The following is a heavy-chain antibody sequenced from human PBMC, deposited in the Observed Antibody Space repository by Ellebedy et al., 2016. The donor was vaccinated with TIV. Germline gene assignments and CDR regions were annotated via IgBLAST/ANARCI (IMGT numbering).Heavy chain of an antibody. CDR2: IYQDGSQK. D-gene: IGHD4-17*01. CDR1: GFNFRSYW. CDR3: ARRGSYGDYAVQVNSWFDT. Sequence: PGGSLRLSCAASGFNFRSYWMGWVRQAPGKGLEWVANIYQDGSQKYYVDSAEGRFTISRDNAKNSLSLEMKSLRVEDTAVYYCARRGSYGDYAVQVNSWFDTWGQGTLVTVSS. J-gene: IGHJ5*02. V-gene: IGHV3-7*01.